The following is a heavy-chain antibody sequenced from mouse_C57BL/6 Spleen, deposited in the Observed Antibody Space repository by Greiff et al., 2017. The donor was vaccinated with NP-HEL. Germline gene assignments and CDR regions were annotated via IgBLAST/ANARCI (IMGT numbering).Heavy chain of an antibody. Sequence: EVQLQLSGAELVRPGSSVKLSCTASGFNIKDYYMHWVKQRPEQGLEWIGRIDPEDGDTEYAPKFQGKATMTADTSSNTAYLQLSSLTSEDTAVYYCTSLTTVVARAYWGQGTLVTVSA. CDR3: TSLTTVVARAY. J-gene: IGHJ3*01. CDR2: IDPEDGDT. CDR1: GFNIKDYY. D-gene: IGHD1-1*01. V-gene: IGHV14-1*01.